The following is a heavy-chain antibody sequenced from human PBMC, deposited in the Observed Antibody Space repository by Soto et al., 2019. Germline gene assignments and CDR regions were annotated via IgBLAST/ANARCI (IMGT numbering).Heavy chain of an antibody. D-gene: IGHD5-18*01. Sequence: GSLRLSCSASGFTFSSYAMHWVRQAPGKGLEYVSAISSNGGSTYYADSVKGRFTISRDNSKNTLYLQMNSLRAEDTAIYYCARGAGGYSWRSPTFDSWGQGTLVTVSS. CDR2: ISSNGGST. CDR1: GFTFSSYA. CDR3: ARGAGGYSWRSPTFDS. V-gene: IGHV3-64*04. J-gene: IGHJ4*02.